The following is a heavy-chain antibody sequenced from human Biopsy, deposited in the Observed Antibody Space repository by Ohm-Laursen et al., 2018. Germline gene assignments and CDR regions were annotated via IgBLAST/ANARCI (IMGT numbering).Heavy chain of an antibody. D-gene: IGHD3-10*02. CDR1: GDFISSGPW. CDR2: IFHTGAT. CDR3: VRSVRRSAAPYDMDV. J-gene: IGHJ6*02. Sequence: PSDTLSLTCNVSGDFISSGPWWNWVRQTPEKGLEWIGEIFHTGATNYNPALKSRATISLDVDKNQFSLNLTSATAADTAVYYCVRSVRRSAAPYDMDVWGHGTTVTVS. V-gene: IGHV4/OR15-8*01.